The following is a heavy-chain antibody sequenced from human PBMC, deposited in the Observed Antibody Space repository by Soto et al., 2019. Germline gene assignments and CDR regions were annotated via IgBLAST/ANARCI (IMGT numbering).Heavy chain of an antibody. CDR3: ARTQRADAFDI. Sequence: SETLSLTCTVSGGSISSYYWSWIRQPPGKGLEWIGYIYYSGSTNYNPSLKSRVTISVDTSKNQFSLKLSSVTAADTAVYYCARTQRADAFDIWGQGTMVTVSS. V-gene: IGHV4-59*01. J-gene: IGHJ3*02. CDR1: GGSISSYY. CDR2: IYYSGST.